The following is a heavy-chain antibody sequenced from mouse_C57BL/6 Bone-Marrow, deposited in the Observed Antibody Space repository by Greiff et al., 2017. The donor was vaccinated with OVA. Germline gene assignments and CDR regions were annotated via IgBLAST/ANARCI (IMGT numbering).Heavy chain of an antibody. CDR1: GFTFTDYY. D-gene: IGHD2-4*01. CDR3: ARWGDYEAY. J-gene: IGHJ3*01. CDR2: IRNKANGYTT. V-gene: IGHV7-3*01. Sequence: DVKLVESGGGLVQPGGYLSLSCAASGFTFTDYYMSWVRQPPGKALEWLGFIRNKANGYTTEYSASVKGRFTISRDNSQSILYLQMNALRAEDSATYYCARWGDYEAYWGQGTLVTVSA.